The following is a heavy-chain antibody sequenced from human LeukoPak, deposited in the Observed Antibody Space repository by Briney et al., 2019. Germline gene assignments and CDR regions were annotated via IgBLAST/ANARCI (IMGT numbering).Heavy chain of an antibody. CDR1: GGSISRGDYY. CDR2: IYYSGTT. V-gene: IGHV4-30-4*01. J-gene: IGHJ4*02. D-gene: IGHD3-10*01. CDR3: ATGPFGSGSYY. Sequence: SETLSLTCTVSGGSISRGDYYWSWIRQPPGKGLEWIGYIYYSGTTYYNPSLKSRVTISVDTSKNQFSLKLTSVTAADTAVYYCATGPFGSGSYYWGQGTLVTVSS.